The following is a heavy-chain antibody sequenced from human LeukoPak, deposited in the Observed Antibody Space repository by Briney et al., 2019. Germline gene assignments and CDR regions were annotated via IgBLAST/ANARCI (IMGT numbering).Heavy chain of an antibody. CDR3: VRGYTYHIF. CDR1: GFTFGDLA. V-gene: IGHV3-49*04. CDR2: ITSKTYGGAI. D-gene: IGHD3-16*02. Sequence: GGSLRLSRTASGFTFGDLAMSWVRQAPGKGLEWVGFITSKTYGGAIDYAASVKGRFTISRDDSKSIAYLQMDSLNTEDTALYYCVRGYTYHIFWGQGTLVTVSS. J-gene: IGHJ4*02.